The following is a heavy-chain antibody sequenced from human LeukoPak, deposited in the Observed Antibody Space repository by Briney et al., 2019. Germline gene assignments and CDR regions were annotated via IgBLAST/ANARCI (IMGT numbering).Heavy chain of an antibody. CDR2: INPNSGST. CDR1: GYTFTGYY. CDR3: ARDYAPHYYGSGSYYEVDY. J-gene: IGHJ4*02. D-gene: IGHD3-10*01. Sequence: ASVKVSCKASGYTFTGYYMHWVRQAPGQGLEWMGWINPNSGSTNYAQKFQGRVTMTRDTSISTAYMELSRLRSDDTAVYYCARDYAPHYYGSGSYYEVDYWGQGTLVTVSS. V-gene: IGHV1-2*02.